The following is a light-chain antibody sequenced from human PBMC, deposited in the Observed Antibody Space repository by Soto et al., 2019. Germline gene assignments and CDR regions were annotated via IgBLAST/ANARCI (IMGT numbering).Light chain of an antibody. V-gene: IGKV3-15*01. CDR1: QSVSSN. CDR3: QQYNVWPLT. Sequence: EIVMTQSPATLSVSPGERATLSCRASQSVSSNLAWYQQKPGQTPKLLIYVASTSATGIPARFSGSGSGTEFNLTISSLKFEDFAVYYCQQYNVWPLTFGGGTKVEVK. CDR2: VAS. J-gene: IGKJ4*01.